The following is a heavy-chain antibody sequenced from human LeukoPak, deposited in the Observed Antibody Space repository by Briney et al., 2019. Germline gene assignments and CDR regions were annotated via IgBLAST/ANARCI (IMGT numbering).Heavy chain of an antibody. CDR3: ARGGYQDYDFWSVDKKNWFDP. D-gene: IGHD3-3*01. CDR1: GGSFSGYY. CDR2: INHSGST. J-gene: IGHJ5*02. Sequence: SETLSLTCAVYGGSFSGYYWSWIRQPPGKGLEWIGEINHSGSTNYNPSLKSRVTISVDTSKNQFSLKLSSVTAADTAVYYCARGGYQDYDFWSVDKKNWFDPWGQGTLVTVSS. V-gene: IGHV4-34*01.